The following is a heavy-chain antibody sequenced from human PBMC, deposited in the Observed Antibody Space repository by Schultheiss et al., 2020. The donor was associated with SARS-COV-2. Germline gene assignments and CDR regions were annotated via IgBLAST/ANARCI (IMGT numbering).Heavy chain of an antibody. Sequence: ASVKVSCKASGYTFTSYGISWVRQAPGQGLEWMGWISAYNGNTNYAQKLQGRVTMTTDTSTSTAYMELSSLRSEDTAVYYCARDYGDNQLYYYYGMDVWGQGTTVTVSS. V-gene: IGHV1-18*01. CDR3: ARDYGDNQLYYYYGMDV. CDR2: ISAYNGNT. J-gene: IGHJ6*02. D-gene: IGHD4-17*01. CDR1: GYTFTSYG.